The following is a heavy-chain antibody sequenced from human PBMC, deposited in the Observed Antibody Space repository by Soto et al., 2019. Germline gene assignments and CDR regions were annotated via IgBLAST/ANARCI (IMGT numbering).Heavy chain of an antibody. CDR2: INHSGST. CDR1: GGSFSGYY. V-gene: IGHV4-34*01. J-gene: IGHJ4*02. D-gene: IGHD2-15*01. CDR3: ARGRSTADIVVVVAATPGLDY. Sequence: QVQLQQWGAGLLKPSETLSLTCAVYGGSFSGYYWSWIRQPPGKGLEWIGEINHSGSTNYNPSLKCRVTISVDTSKNQFSLKLSSVTAADTAVYYCARGRSTADIVVVVAATPGLDYWGQGPLVTVSS.